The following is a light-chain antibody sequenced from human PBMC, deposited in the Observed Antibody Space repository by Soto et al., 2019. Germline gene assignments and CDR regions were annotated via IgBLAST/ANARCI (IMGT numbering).Light chain of an antibody. J-gene: IGLJ1*01. CDR2: DDS. Sequence: ELTQSPSVSVAPGQTVTITCGGSSIGSKSVHWYQQKPGQAPVLVVYDDSDRRSGIPERFSGSNSGNTATLTITRVEAGDEADYHCQVWDTRSEHYVFGPGTKVTVL. CDR1: SIGSKS. CDR3: QVWDTRSEHYV. V-gene: IGLV3-21*02.